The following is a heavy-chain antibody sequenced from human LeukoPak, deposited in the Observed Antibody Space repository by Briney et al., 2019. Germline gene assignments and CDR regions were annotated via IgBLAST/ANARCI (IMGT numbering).Heavy chain of an antibody. V-gene: IGHV3-7*01. D-gene: IGHD3-10*01. J-gene: IGHJ4*02. CDR2: INPGGTET. Sequence: PGGSLRLSCAASGFSLSTYWVTWVRQAPGTGLEWVANINPGGTETYYVEPVKGRHTISRDNAKNLVYLQMNSLRAEDSAVYHCGRFGYVAGVDLWGQGTLVTVSS. CDR3: GRFGYVAGVDL. CDR1: GFSLSTYW.